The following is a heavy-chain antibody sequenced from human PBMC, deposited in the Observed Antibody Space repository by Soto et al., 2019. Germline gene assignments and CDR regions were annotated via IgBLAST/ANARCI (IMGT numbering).Heavy chain of an antibody. CDR1: GLTFTSYS. CDR2: ISSSSSTI. V-gene: IGHV3-48*02. D-gene: IGHD5-18*01. J-gene: IGHJ4*02. Sequence: EVQLVESGGGLVQPGGSLRLSCAASGLTFTSYSMNWVRQAPGKGLEWVSFISSSSSTIYYADSVKGRFTISRDNAKKSLYLQMNSLRDEDTAVYYCARDRGYTYGFDFWGQGALVSVSS. CDR3: ARDRGYTYGFDF.